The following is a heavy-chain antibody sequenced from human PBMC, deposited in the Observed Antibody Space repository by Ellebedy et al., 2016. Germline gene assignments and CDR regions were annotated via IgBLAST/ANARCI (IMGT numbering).Heavy chain of an antibody. CDR2: IKPDGSDS. CDR3: ARGRYNSGWYPDYFDS. Sequence: GGSLRLSCAASGFTFSTYWMTWVRHSPERGMEWVANIKPDGSDSYYVDSVRGRVTISRDNAENSLYLQMNRLRVEDTAVYYCARGRYNSGWYPDYFDSWGQGTLVTVSS. J-gene: IGHJ4*02. V-gene: IGHV3-7*03. D-gene: IGHD6-19*01. CDR1: GFTFSTYW.